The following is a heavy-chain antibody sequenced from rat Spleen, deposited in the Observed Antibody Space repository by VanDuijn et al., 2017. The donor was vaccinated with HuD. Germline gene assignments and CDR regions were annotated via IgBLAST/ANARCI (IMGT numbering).Heavy chain of an antibody. CDR2: IIYDGSST. V-gene: IGHV5-17*01. Sequence: EVQLVESGGGLVQPGRSLKLSCAASGFTFSDYAMAWVRQAPKKGLEWVATIIYDGSSTYYRDSVKGRFTISRDNAKSTLYLQVDFLRSEDTASYYCVRHGYTRYYFDYWGHGVMVTVSS. CDR1: GFTFSDYA. CDR3: VRHGYTRYYFDY. J-gene: IGHJ2*01. D-gene: IGHD1-9*01.